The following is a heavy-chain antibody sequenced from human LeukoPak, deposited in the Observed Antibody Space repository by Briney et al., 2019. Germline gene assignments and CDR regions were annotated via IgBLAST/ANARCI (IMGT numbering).Heavy chain of an antibody. D-gene: IGHD4-11*01. CDR3: ARGVAAYGNYISLSKADYYYGGEV. Sequence: PSETLSLTCTLPGGSISSGDYYWSWIRQPPGKGLEWIGYIYYSGSTYYNPSLKSRVTISVDTSKNQFSLKLSSVTAADTAVYYCARGVAAYGNYISLSKADYYYGGEVWGQGPTVTVSS. CDR1: GGSISSGDYY. CDR2: IYYSGST. V-gene: IGHV4-30-4*01. J-gene: IGHJ6*02.